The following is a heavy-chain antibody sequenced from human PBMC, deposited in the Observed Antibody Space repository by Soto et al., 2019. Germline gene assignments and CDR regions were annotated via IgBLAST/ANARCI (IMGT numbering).Heavy chain of an antibody. D-gene: IGHD3-9*01. CDR3: AGQWSAGYGAFDP. CDR1: GGSVNNDNW. Sequence: QVQLQESGPGLVKPSGTLSLTCAVSGGSVNNDNWWSWVRQPPGKGLEWIGEIHSSGITNYNPSLKSRASIFVDKFKNQFSVKLTSVTAADTAVYFCAGQWSAGYGAFDPWGQGTLVTVSS. CDR2: IHSSGIT. V-gene: IGHV4-4*02. J-gene: IGHJ5*02.